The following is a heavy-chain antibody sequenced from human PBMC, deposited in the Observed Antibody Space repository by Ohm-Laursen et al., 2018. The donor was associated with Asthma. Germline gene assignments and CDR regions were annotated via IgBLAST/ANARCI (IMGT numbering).Heavy chain of an antibody. Sequence: SLRLSCAASGFTFTNYGMHWFRQAPGRGLEWVAVISYDSSVRYYADSVKGRFTISRDSSKNTLYLQMNSLRVEDTALYYCARDGPLDHGDPDWGQGTLVTVSS. J-gene: IGHJ4*02. D-gene: IGHD4-17*01. CDR1: GFTFTNYG. CDR3: ARDGPLDHGDPD. V-gene: IGHV3-30*03. CDR2: ISYDSSVR.